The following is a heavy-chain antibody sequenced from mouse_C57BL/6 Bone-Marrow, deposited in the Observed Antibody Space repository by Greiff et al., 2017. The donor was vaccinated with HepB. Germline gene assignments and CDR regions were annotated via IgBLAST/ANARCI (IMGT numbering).Heavy chain of an antibody. J-gene: IGHJ3*01. CDR2: IRSKSNNYAT. V-gene: IGHV10-1*01. Sequence: EVKLQESGGGLVQPKGSLKLSCAASGFSFNTYAMNWVRQAPGKGLEWVARIRSKSNNYATYYADSVKDRFTISRDDSESMLYLQMNNLKTEDTAMYYCVRGLSAWFAYWGQGTLVTVSA. D-gene: IGHD6-2*01. CDR3: VRGLSAWFAY. CDR1: GFSFNTYA.